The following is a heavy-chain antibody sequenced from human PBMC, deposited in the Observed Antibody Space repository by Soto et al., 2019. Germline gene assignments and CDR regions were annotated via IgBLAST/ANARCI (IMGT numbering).Heavy chain of an antibody. D-gene: IGHD6-13*01. CDR2: INAGNGNT. J-gene: IGHJ5*02. Sequence: ASVKVSCKASGYTFTSYAMHWVRQAHGQRLEWMGWINAGNGNTKYSQKFQGRVTITRDTSASTAYMELSSLRSEDTAVYYCARDTGYSSSWYWFDPWGQGTLVTVS. CDR3: ARDTGYSSSWYWFDP. CDR1: GYTFTSYA. V-gene: IGHV1-3*01.